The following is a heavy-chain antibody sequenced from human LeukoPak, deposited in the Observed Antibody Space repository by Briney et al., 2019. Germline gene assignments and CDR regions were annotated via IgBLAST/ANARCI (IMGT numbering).Heavy chain of an antibody. J-gene: IGHJ3*02. D-gene: IGHD3-10*01. CDR3: ARPQGSVSADDAFDI. CDR2: IHPSGGST. CDR1: GYTFTSYY. V-gene: IGHV1-46*01. Sequence: ASVKVSCKASGYTFTSYYMHWVRQAPGQGLEWMGIIHPSGGSTSYAQKFQGRVTMTSDTSTSTVYMELSSLRSEDKAVYYCARPQGSVSADDAFDIWGQGTMVTVSS.